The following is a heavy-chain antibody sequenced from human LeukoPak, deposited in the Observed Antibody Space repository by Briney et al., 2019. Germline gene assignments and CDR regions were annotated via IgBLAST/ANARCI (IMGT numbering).Heavy chain of an antibody. CDR2: ISSSGST. Sequence: PSQTLSLTCTVSGVSISSGSYYWSWIRQPAGKGLEWIGRISSSGSTNYNPSPKSRVTISVDTSKNQFSLKLSSVTAADTAVYFCARGPYSYDSSGAFDIWGQGTMVTVSS. CDR3: ARGPYSYDSSGAFDI. J-gene: IGHJ3*02. D-gene: IGHD3-22*01. V-gene: IGHV4-61*02. CDR1: GVSISSGSYY.